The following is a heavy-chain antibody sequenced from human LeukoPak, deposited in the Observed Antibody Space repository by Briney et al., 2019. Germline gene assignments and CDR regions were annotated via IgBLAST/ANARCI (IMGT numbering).Heavy chain of an antibody. Sequence: PSGTLSLTCAVSGGSISSSNWWSWVRQPPGKGLEWIGEIYHSGSTNYNPSLKSRVTISVDTSKNQFSLKLSYVTAADTAVYYCARERAYYYDSSGYYHDAFDIWGQGTMVTVSS. CDR1: GGSISSSNW. V-gene: IGHV4-4*02. J-gene: IGHJ3*02. D-gene: IGHD3-22*01. CDR2: IYHSGST. CDR3: ARERAYYYDSSGYYHDAFDI.